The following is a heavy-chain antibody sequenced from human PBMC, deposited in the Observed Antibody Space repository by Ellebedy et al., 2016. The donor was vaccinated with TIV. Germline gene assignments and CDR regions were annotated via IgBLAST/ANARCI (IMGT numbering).Heavy chain of an antibody. Sequence: AASVKVSCKASGGSFNRCALSWVRQAPGQGLEWMGGIIPVYGTTNYAQKFQGRVTITADESTGVAYMVLSSLRVEDTAVYYCANRGLTMFEGGVDVWGQGTTVTVSS. V-gene: IGHV1-69*13. J-gene: IGHJ6*02. CDR2: IIPVYGTT. CDR3: ANRGLTMFEGGVDV. CDR1: GGSFNRCA. D-gene: IGHD3-3*01.